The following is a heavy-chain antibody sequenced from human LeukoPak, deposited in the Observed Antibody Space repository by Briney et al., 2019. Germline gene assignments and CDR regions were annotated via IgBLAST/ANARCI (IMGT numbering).Heavy chain of an antibody. V-gene: IGHV1-2*02. J-gene: IGHJ4*02. CDR3: ARDRTRTGYSSGWYHDY. Sequence: ASVKVSCKASGYTFTGYYMHWVRQAPGQGLEWMGWINPNSGGTNYAQKFQGRVTMTRDTSISSAYMELSRLRSDDTAVYYCARDRTRTGYSSGWYHDYWGQGTLVTVSS. D-gene: IGHD6-19*01. CDR2: INPNSGGT. CDR1: GYTFTGYY.